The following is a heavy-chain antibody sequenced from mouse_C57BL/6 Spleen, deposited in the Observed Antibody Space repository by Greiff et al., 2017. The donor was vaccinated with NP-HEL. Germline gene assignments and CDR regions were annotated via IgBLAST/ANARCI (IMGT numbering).Heavy chain of an antibody. D-gene: IGHD2-1*01. J-gene: IGHJ2*01. V-gene: IGHV3-1*01. CDR1: GYSITSGYD. CDR2: ISYSGST. CDR3: ARGRGSTMVFDY. Sequence: DVQLQESGPGMVKPSQSLSLTCTVTGYSITSGYDWHWIRHFPGNKLEWMGYISYSGSTNYNPSLKSRISITHDTSKNHFFLKLNSVTTEDTATYYCARGRGSTMVFDYWGQGTTLTVSS.